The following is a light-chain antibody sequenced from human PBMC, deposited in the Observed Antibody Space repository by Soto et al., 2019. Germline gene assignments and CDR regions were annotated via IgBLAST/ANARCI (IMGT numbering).Light chain of an antibody. J-gene: IGKJ4*01. CDR2: AAS. CDR1: QRISSY. V-gene: IGKV1-39*01. Sequence: ESQMTASQPALYAGVGAIVTNTCRASQRISSYLNWYQQKPGKAPKLLIYAASSLQSGVPSRFSGSGSGTDFTLTLSSLQPEDFATYYCQQSYSTPLPFGGGSKVAIK. CDR3: QQSYSTPLP.